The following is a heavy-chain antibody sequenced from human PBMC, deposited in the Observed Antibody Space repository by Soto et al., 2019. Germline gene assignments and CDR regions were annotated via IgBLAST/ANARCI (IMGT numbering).Heavy chain of an antibody. V-gene: IGHV3-33*01. CDR1: GFTFNNYG. CDR3: ARDRYSYDSRAYQGVDWYFDL. Sequence: GGSLRLSCAASGFTFNNYGMRWCRQAPGKGLEWVAVIWYDGSHESYADSVKGRFTISRDNSKNTLYLQMNSLRAEDTAVYYCARDRYSYDSRAYQGVDWYFDLWGRGTLVTVSS. J-gene: IGHJ2*01. D-gene: IGHD3-22*01. CDR2: IWYDGSHE.